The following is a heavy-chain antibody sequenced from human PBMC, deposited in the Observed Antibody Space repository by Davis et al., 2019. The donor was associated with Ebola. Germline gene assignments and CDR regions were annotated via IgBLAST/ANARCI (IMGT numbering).Heavy chain of an antibody. CDR1: GGTFSSYA. D-gene: IGHD3-3*01. CDR3: ASVFGVDKGFDY. Sequence: SVKVSCKASGGTFSSYAISWVRQAPGQGLEWMGRIIPILGIANYAQKFQGRVTITADKSTSTAYMELSSLRSEDTAVYYCASVFGVDKGFDYWGQGTLVTVSS. J-gene: IGHJ4*02. V-gene: IGHV1-69*04. CDR2: IIPILGIA.